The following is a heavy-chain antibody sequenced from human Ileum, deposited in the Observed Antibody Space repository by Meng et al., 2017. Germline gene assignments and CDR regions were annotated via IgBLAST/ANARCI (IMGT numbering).Heavy chain of an antibody. CDR2: ITTTSYSI. J-gene: IGHJ4*02. D-gene: IGHD4-23*01. CDR1: GFSFSSYS. CDR3: ARDSPPPYGGNSGGTFVEVFDY. Sequence: GESLKISCAASGFSFSSYSMNWVRQAPGKGLEWVSSITTTSYSIYYADSVTGRFTISRDNAKNTLYLQMNSLRAEDTAVYYCARDSPPPYGGNSGGTFVEVFDYWGQGTLVTVSS. V-gene: IGHV3-21*06.